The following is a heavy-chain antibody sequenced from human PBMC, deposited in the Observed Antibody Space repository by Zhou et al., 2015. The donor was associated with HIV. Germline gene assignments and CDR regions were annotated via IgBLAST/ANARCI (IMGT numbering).Heavy chain of an antibody. CDR1: GLTFSGAW. V-gene: IGHV3-23*04. D-gene: IGHD5-12*01. CDR2: ISWNSGSI. Sequence: EVQLVESGGGTVKPGGSLRLSCVVSGLTFSGAWLNWIRQAPGKGLEWVSGISWNSGSIGYADSVRGRFTISRDSSNNMLYLQMNSLTAEDTAVYYCAKDRRYSAYGGSFDYWGLGTRVTVSS. CDR3: AKDRRYSAYGGSFDY. J-gene: IGHJ4*02.